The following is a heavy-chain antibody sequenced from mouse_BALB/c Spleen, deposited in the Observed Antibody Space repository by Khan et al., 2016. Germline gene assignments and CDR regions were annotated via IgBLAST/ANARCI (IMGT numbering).Heavy chain of an antibody. CDR1: GFDFSRYW. CDR3: ARANYYAMDY. Sequence: EVKLLESGGGLVQPGGSLNLSCAASGFDFSRYWMSWARQAPGTGQEWIGEINPGSSTINYTPSLKDKFIISSDNAKNTLYLQLSKVRSEDTALYYCARANYYAMDYWGQGTSVTVSS. CDR2: INPGSSTI. V-gene: IGHV4-2*02. D-gene: IGHD4-1*01. J-gene: IGHJ4*01.